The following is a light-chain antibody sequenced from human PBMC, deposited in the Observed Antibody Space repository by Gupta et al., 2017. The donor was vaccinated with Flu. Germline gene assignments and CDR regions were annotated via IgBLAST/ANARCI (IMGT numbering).Light chain of an antibody. CDR3: QQYDNLPLT. CDR2: NAS. V-gene: IGKV1-33*01. CDR1: QDIINY. J-gene: IGKJ4*01. Sequence: PAALSASVGDRVTITCQASQDIINYLNWYQQKPGKAPKLLIYNASNLETGVPSRFSGSGSGTDFTFTISSLQPEDIATYYCQQYDNLPLTFGGGTKVEIK.